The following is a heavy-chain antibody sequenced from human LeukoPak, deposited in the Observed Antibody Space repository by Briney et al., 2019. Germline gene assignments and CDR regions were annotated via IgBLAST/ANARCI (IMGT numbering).Heavy chain of an antibody. V-gene: IGHV4-4*02. Sequence: SETLSLTCGVSDGSISSSNWWNWVRQPPGKGLEWIGEINYSGRTNYNPSLKSRVIISVDKSKNKVSLTLSSVNAADTAVYYCAGGRLSLFDYWGQGSLVTVSS. CDR1: DGSISSSNW. CDR3: AGGRLSLFDY. D-gene: IGHD3-16*01. J-gene: IGHJ4*02. CDR2: INYSGRT.